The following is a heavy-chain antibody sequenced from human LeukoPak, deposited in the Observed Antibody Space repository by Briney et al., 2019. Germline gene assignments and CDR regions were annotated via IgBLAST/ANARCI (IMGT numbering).Heavy chain of an antibody. V-gene: IGHV3-23*01. D-gene: IGHD3-3*01. CDR3: VKGHNYDFWSGYYFDY. CDR1: GFTFSSYA. Sequence: GGSLRLSCAASGFTFSSYAMSWVRQAPGKGLEWVSAISGSGGNTYYADSVKGRFTISRDNSKNTLYLQMNSLRAEDTAVYYCVKGHNYDFWSGYYFDYWGQGTLRTASS. J-gene: IGHJ4*02. CDR2: ISGSGGNT.